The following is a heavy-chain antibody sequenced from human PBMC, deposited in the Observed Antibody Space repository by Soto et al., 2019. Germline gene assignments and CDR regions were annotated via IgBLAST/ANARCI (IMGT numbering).Heavy chain of an antibody. D-gene: IGHD2-8*01. CDR1: GFTFSSYW. J-gene: IGHJ6*02. CDR2: INSDGSST. CDR3: ARGGYCTNGVCYSNYYGLDV. V-gene: IGHV3-74*01. Sequence: GGSLRLSCAASGFTFSSYWMHWVRQAPGKGLVWVSRINSDGSSTSYADSVKGRFTISRDNAKNTLYLQMNSLRAEDTAVYYCARGGYCTNGVCYSNYYGLDVWGQGTTVTVSS.